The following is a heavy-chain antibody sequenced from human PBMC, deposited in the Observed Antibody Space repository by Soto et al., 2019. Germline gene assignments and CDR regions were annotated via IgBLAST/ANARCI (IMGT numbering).Heavy chain of an antibody. CDR1: GGTFSSYT. D-gene: IGHD2-15*01. CDR2: IIPILGIA. J-gene: IGHJ4*02. Sequence: SVKVSCKASGGTFSSYTISWVRQAPGQGLEWMGRIIPILGIANYAQKFQGRVTITADKSTSTAYMELSSLRSEDTAVYYCAREYCSGGSCYLSYWGQGTLVTVSS. V-gene: IGHV1-69*04. CDR3: AREYCSGGSCYLSY.